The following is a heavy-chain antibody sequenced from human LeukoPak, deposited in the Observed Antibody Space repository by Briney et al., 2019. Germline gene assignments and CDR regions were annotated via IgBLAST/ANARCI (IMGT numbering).Heavy chain of an antibody. D-gene: IGHD5-24*01. Sequence: WGSLRLSCVASGFTFSSHGMNWVRQAPGKGLEWVSGIIPSGHTTYYADSVRGRFTISRDSSRNTVYLQMNSLRAEDTAVYYCAKDDRWLQFCCWGQGTLVTVSA. CDR2: IIPSGHTT. V-gene: IGHV3-23*01. CDR1: GFTFSSHG. CDR3: AKDDRWLQFCC. J-gene: IGHJ4*02.